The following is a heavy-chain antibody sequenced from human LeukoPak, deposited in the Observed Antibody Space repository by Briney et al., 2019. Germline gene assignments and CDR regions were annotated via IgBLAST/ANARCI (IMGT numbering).Heavy chain of an antibody. V-gene: IGHV4-39*01. Sequence: SETLSLTCSVSGGSISSSSYYWGWIRQPPWKWLQWIGTIYYSGSTYYNPSLKSRVAISVDTSKNQFSLKVSSVTAADTALYYCARGSEGTNSFDPWGQGTLVTVSS. CDR1: GGSISSSSYY. J-gene: IGHJ5*02. CDR2: IYYSGST. CDR3: ARGSEGTNSFDP. D-gene: IGHD1-1*01.